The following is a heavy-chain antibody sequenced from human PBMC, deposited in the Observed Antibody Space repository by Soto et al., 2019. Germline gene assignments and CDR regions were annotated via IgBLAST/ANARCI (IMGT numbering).Heavy chain of an antibody. CDR1: GCTFSSYA. CDR2: IIPIFGTA. J-gene: IGHJ6*02. Sequence: QVQLVQSGAAVKKPGSSVKVSCKASGCTFSSYAISWVRQAPGQGLEWVGGIIPIFGTANYAHKFQGRVTITADKSTSTAYMEMSSRRAEDTSVYYCASGYYYDSSGYYYCYYYYFSDVLGQGTTVTVSS. CDR3: ASGYYYDSSGYYYCYYYYFSDV. D-gene: IGHD3-22*01. V-gene: IGHV1-69*06.